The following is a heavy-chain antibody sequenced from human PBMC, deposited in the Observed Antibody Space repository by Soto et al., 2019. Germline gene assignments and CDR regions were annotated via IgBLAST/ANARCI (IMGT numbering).Heavy chain of an antibody. CDR2: IYYSGST. CDR1: GGSISSGGYY. J-gene: IGHJ4*02. D-gene: IGHD6-13*01. CDR3: ARVCSSSCSPRGGSY. V-gene: IGHV4-31*03. Sequence: QVQLQESGPGLVKPSQTLSLTCTVSGGSISSGGYYWSWIRQHPGKGLEWIGYIYYSGSTYYNPYLKSRVTITVETSKNQCALKLSSVTAADTAVYYCARVCSSSCSPRGGSYWGQGTLVTVSS.